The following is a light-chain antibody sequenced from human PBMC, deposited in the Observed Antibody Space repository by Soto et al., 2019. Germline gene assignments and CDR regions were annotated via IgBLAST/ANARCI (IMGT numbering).Light chain of an antibody. CDR2: DVS. CDR1: SSDVGGYNY. CDR3: SSYTGSSTLNV. Sequence: QSALTQPASVSGSPGQSITISCTGTSSDVGGYNYVSWYQQHPGKVPKLIIYDVSDRPSGVSNRFSASKSGNTASLTISGLQAEDEADYYCSSYTGSSTLNVFGSGTKVTVL. J-gene: IGLJ1*01. V-gene: IGLV2-14*01.